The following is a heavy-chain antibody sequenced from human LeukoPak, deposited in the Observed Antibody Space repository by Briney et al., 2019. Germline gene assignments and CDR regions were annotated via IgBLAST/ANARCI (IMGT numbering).Heavy chain of an antibody. D-gene: IGHD2-21*02. J-gene: IGHJ4*02. CDR2: INPNSGGT. CDR1: GYTFTGYY. Sequence: VASVKVSCKASGYTFTGYYMHWVRQAPGQGLEWMGWINPNSGGTNYAQKLQGRVTMTTDTSTSTAYMELRSLRSDDTAVYYCARGCGGDCYPLDYWGQGTLVTVSS. V-gene: IGHV1-2*02. CDR3: ARGCGGDCYPLDY.